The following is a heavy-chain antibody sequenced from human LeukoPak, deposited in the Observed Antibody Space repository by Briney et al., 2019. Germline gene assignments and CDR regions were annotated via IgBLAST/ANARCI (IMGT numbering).Heavy chain of an antibody. Sequence: SETLSLTCAVYGGSFSGYYWSWIRQHPGKGLEWIGEINHSGSTNYNPSLKSRVTISVDTSKNQFSLKLSSVTAADTAVYYCARDSSGWGYYFDYWGQGTLVTVSS. CDR3: ARDSSGWGYYFDY. D-gene: IGHD6-19*01. CDR1: GGSFSGYY. V-gene: IGHV4-34*01. J-gene: IGHJ4*02. CDR2: INHSGST.